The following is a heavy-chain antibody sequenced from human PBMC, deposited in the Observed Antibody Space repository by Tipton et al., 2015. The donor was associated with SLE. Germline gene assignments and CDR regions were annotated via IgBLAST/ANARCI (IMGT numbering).Heavy chain of an antibody. Sequence: SLRLSCAASGFTFSSYAMHWVRQAPGKGLEWVAVISYDGSNKYYADSVKGRFTISRDNSKNTLYLQMNSLRAEDTAVYYCARLNGYDFWSGPIDYWGQGTLVTVSS. CDR2: ISYDGSNK. CDR3: ARLNGYDFWSGPIDY. J-gene: IGHJ4*02. V-gene: IGHV3-30*14. CDR1: GFTFSSYA. D-gene: IGHD3-3*01.